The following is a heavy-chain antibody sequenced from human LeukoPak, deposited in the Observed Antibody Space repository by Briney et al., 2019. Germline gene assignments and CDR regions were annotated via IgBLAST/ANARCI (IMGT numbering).Heavy chain of an antibody. CDR3: ARVEEGYGSGRRENYYYYYMDV. J-gene: IGHJ6*03. D-gene: IGHD3-10*01. V-gene: IGHV4-59*01. CDR2: IYYSGST. CDR1: GESISGFY. Sequence: SETLSLTCTVSGESISGFYWTWIRQPPGEGLEWIGDIYYSGSTNYNPSLKSRVTISVDTSKNQFSLKLSSVTAADTAVYYCARVEEGYGSGRRENYYYYYMDVWGKGTTVTISS.